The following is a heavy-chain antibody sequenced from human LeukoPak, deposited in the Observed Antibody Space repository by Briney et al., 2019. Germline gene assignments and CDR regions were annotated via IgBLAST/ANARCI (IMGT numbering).Heavy chain of an antibody. CDR2: ISSSGSTL. Sequence: PGGSLRLSCAASGFTFSSYEMNWVRQAPGKGLEWVSYISSSGSTLYYADSVKGRFTISRDNAKNSLYLQMNSLRAEDTAVYYCARQRELLFSVRYFDYWGQGTLVTVSP. CDR1: GFTFSSYE. D-gene: IGHD1-26*01. J-gene: IGHJ4*02. V-gene: IGHV3-48*03. CDR3: ARQRELLFSVRYFDY.